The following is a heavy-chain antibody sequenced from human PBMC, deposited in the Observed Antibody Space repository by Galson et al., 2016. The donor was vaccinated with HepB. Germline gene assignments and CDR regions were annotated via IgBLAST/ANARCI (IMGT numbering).Heavy chain of an antibody. V-gene: IGHV6-1*01. J-gene: IGHJ5*02. CDR2: TYYRSKWFY. D-gene: IGHD2-15*01. CDR3: AVAALGSSGWFDP. CDR1: GDSVSSNNAG. Sequence: CAISGDSVSSNNAGWNWIRQSPSRGLEWLGRTYYRSKWFYDYAESVKSRVTISVDTSRNQIFLTLRSVTAADTAVYYCAVAALGSSGWFDPWGQGTLVTVSS.